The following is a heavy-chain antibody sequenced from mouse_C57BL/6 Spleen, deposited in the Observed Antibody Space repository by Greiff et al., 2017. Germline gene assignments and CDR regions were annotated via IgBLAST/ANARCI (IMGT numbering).Heavy chain of an antibody. CDR1: GFTFSDYY. CDR3: ARGGVPVWYFDV. CDR2: INYDGSST. Sequence: EVKVVESEGGLVQPGSSMKLSCTASGFTFSDYYMAWVRQVPEKGLEWVANINYDGSSTYYLDSLKSRFIISRDNAKNILYLQMSSLKSEDTATYYCARGGVPVWYFDVWGTGTTVTVSS. J-gene: IGHJ1*03. V-gene: IGHV5-16*01.